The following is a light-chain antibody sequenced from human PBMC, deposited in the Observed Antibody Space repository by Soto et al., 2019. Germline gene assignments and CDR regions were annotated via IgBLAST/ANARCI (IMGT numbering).Light chain of an antibody. CDR2: DTS. CDR1: QNIITY. V-gene: IGKV1-39*01. J-gene: IGKJ1*01. CDR3: QPYGASPWT. Sequence: DIEMTQSPSSLSASVGDRVSITCRASQNIITYLNWYQQKPGQAPSLVISDTSIRATGIPDRFSGSGSGTDFSLIIGRLEPEDFAVYICQPYGASPWTVGQGTKVEIK.